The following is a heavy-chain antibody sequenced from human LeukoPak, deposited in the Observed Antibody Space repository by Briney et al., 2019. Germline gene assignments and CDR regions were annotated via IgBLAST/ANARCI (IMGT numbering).Heavy chain of an antibody. D-gene: IGHD1-26*01. V-gene: IGHV3-13*01. CDR1: GFIFTDYD. CDR2: FGIAGDA. J-gene: IGHJ4*02. CDR3: VRTNGGTYYDY. Sequence: GGSLRLSCAATGFIFTDYDLHWVRQPPGKGLEWVSVFGIAGDAYYADSVKGRFTISRDVAKNSLYLQMNNLRAGDTAVYYCVRTNGGTYYDYWGQGTLVTVSS.